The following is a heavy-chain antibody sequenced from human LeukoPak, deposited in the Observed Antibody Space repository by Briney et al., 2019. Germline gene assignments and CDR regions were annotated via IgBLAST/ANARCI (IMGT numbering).Heavy chain of an antibody. CDR2: IKQDGSAQ. CDR3: AREPYAEEFDY. CDR1: RFTFSDIC. Sequence: AAGSLRLSCAAYRFTFSDICMGWVRQAQGKGREWVANIKQDGSAQYYVDSVKGRFTISRDNAKNSLYLQINSLRAEDTAVYYCAREPYAEEFDYWGQGTLVTVSS. V-gene: IGHV3-7*04. D-gene: IGHD4-17*01. J-gene: IGHJ4*02.